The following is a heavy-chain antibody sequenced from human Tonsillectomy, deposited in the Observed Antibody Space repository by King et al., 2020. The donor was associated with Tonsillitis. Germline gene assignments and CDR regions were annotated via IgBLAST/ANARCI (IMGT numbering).Heavy chain of an antibody. CDR2: FYHTGNT. V-gene: IGHV4-59*08. CDR1: GGSISGYY. J-gene: IGHJ6*02. CDR3: ARHEIGQGSVGNWNYYYYLMDV. Sequence: QLQESGRGLVKPSETLSLTCTVSGGSISGYYWSWIRQPPGKGLEWMGYFYHTGNTNYNPSLESRLTISVDTSNNQFSLKLTSVTAADTAVYFCARHEIGQGSVGNWNYYYYLMDVWGQGTPVTVSS. D-gene: IGHD2/OR15-2a*01.